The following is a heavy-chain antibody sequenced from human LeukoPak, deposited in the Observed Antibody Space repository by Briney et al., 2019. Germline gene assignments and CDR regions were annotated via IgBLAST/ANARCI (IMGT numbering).Heavy chain of an antibody. D-gene: IGHD2-2*01. CDR2: IYHSGST. CDR1: GYSISSGYY. CDR3: ARESSTSCYDY. J-gene: IGHJ4*02. Sequence: SETLSLTCAVSGYSISSGYYWGWIRQPPGKGLEWIGSIYHSGSTYYNPSLKSRVTISVDTSNTQFSLKLSSVTAADTAAYYCARESSTSCYDYWGQGTLVTVSS. V-gene: IGHV4-38-2*02.